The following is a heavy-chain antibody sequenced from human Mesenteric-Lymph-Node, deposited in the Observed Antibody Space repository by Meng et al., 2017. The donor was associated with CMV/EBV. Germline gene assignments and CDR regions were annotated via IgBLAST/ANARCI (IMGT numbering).Heavy chain of an antibody. V-gene: IGHV3-23*01. D-gene: IGHD5/OR15-5a*01. CDR3: ARDTIASALDY. CDR1: GFTFSSYA. CDR2: ISGSGGST. Sequence: GESLKISCAASGFTFSSYAMSWVRQAPGKGLEWVSAISGSGGSTYYADSVKGRFTISRDNSKNTLYLQMNSLRAEDTAVYYCARDTIASALDYWGQGVLVTVSS. J-gene: IGHJ4*02.